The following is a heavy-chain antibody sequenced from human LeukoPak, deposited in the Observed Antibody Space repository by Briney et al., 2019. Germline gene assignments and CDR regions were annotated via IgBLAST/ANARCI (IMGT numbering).Heavy chain of an antibody. J-gene: IGHJ4*02. CDR1: GFTFDEYA. CDR3: AKVCSGGSCFVY. D-gene: IGHD2-15*01. V-gene: IGHV3-9*01. Sequence: PAKSLSLSCVASGFTFDEYAMHRVRHAPRKGLQWVSGISWNGGSIGYADSVKGRFTISRDNSKNTLYLQMNSLRAEDTAVYYCAKVCSGGSCFVYWGQGTLVTVSS. CDR2: ISWNGGSI.